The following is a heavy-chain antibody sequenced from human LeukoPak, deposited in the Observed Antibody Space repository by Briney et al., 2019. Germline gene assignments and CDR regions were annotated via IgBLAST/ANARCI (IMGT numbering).Heavy chain of an antibody. CDR2: INHSGST. CDR1: GGSITSHY. V-gene: IGHV4-34*01. CDR3: ARGPLPPDSLTGYSPNWYFDL. J-gene: IGHJ2*01. D-gene: IGHD3-9*01. Sequence: SETLSRTCTVSGGSITSHYWSWIRRPPGKGLEWIGEINHSGSTNYNPSLKSRVTISVDTSKNQFSLKLSSVTAADTAVYYCARGPLPPDSLTGYSPNWYFDLWGRGTLVTVSS.